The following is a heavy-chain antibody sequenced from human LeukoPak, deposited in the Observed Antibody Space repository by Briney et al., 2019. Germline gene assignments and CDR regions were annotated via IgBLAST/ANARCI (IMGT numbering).Heavy chain of an antibody. J-gene: IGHJ5*02. CDR2: ISYSGNT. Sequence: PSETLSLTCAVFGASINSGDTSWTWLRQPPGKGLEWIGFISYSGNTYYNPSLQSRVIISIDTSKNRFSLELASVTAADTAVYFCARGSGSDPWPIFDPWGQGTLVTVSS. CDR3: ARGSGSDPWPIFDP. CDR1: GASINSGDTS. V-gene: IGHV4-30-4*01. D-gene: IGHD3-10*01.